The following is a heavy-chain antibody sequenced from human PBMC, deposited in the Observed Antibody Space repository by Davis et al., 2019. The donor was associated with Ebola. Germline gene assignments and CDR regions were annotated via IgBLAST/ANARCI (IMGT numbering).Heavy chain of an antibody. CDR3: ARAVSGDWSYYYYGMDV. J-gene: IGHJ6*02. D-gene: IGHD2-21*02. Sequence: SETLSLTCTVSGGSVSSGSYYWSWIRQPPGKGLEWIGYIYYSGSTYYNPSLKSRVTISVDTSKNQFSLKLSSVTAADTAVYYCARAVSGDWSYYYYGMDVWGQGTTVTVSS. CDR1: GGSVSSGSYY. V-gene: IGHV4-31*03. CDR2: IYYSGST.